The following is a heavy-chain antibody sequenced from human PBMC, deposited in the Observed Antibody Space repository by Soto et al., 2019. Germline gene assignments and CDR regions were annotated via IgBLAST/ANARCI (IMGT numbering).Heavy chain of an antibody. CDR2: IYWNDDK. CDR3: ARMVLYLTGVYYYYYGMDV. D-gene: IGHD3-9*01. V-gene: IGHV2-5*01. Sequence: SGPTLVNPTQTLTLTCTFSGFSLSTSGVGVGWIRQPPGKALEWLALIYWNDDKRYSPSLKSRLTITKDTSKNQVVLTMTNMDPVDTATYYCARMVLYLTGVYYYYYGMDVWGQGTTVTVSS. CDR1: GFSLSTSGVG. J-gene: IGHJ6*02.